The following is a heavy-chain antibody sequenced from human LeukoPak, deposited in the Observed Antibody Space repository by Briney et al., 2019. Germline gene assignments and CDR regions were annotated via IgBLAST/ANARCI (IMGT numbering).Heavy chain of an antibody. CDR1: GYPISSGYF. CDR3: ARETEKQWQY. V-gene: IGHV4-38-2*02. Sequence: SETLSLTCTVSGYPISSGYFWGWIRQPPGKGLELIASIFHSGYTYYDASLKSRVTISVDTSKNQFSLRLSSVTAADTAVYYCARETEKQWQYWGQGAMVTVSS. D-gene: IGHD6-19*01. J-gene: IGHJ3*01. CDR2: IFHSGYT.